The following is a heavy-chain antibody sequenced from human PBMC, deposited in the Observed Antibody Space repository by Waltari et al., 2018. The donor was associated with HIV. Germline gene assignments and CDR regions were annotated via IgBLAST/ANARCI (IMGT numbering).Heavy chain of an antibody. CDR3: AHRRACYADCDYFDY. V-gene: IGHV2-5*02. Sequence: QITLKESGPTVVKPTQTLTLTCTFSGFSLDTPGVAVGWLRQPPGRALEWLALLYWDDTKRYSPSLESRLTITKDTFKDQVVLTLTSMDPVDTGTYYCAHRRACYADCDYFDYWGQGALVTVSS. J-gene: IGHJ4*02. CDR1: GFSLDTPGVA. D-gene: IGHD3-16*01. CDR2: LYWDDTK.